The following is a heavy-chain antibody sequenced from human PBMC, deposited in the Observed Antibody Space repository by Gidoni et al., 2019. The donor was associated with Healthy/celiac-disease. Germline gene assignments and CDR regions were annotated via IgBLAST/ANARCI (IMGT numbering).Heavy chain of an antibody. D-gene: IGHD3-3*01. CDR3: AQSSNYDFWSGYSRYYYGMDV. V-gene: IGHV2-5*01. Sequence: QITLKESGPTLVKPTQTLTLTCTFSGFSLSPSGVGVGWIRQPPGKALEWLALIYWNDDKRYSPSLKSRLTITKDTSKNQVVLTMTNMDPVDTATYYCAQSSNYDFWSGYSRYYYGMDVWGQGTTVTVSS. CDR2: IYWNDDK. CDR1: GFSLSPSGVG. J-gene: IGHJ6*02.